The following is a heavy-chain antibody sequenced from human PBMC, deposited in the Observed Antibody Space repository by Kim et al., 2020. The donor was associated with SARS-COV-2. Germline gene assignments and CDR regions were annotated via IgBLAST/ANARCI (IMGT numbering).Heavy chain of an antibody. CDR2: ISYDGSNK. D-gene: IGHD6-19*01. CDR1: GFTFSSYG. J-gene: IGHJ6*01. CDR3: AKALRQWLVLGYGMDV. V-gene: IGHV3-30*18. Sequence: GGSLRLSCAASGFTFSSYGMHWVRQAPGKGLEWVAVISYDGSNKYYADSVKGRFTISRDNSKNTLYLQMNSLRAEDTAVYYCAKALRQWLVLGYGMDVWG.